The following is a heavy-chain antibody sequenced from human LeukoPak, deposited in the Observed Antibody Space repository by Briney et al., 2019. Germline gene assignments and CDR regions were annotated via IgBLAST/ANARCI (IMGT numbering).Heavy chain of an antibody. D-gene: IGHD3-16*01. CDR2: MNPNSGNT. Sequence: ASVKVSCKASGYTLTSYDINWVRQATGQGLEWMGWMNPNSGNTGYAQKFQGRVTMTRNTSISTAYMELSGLRSEDTAVYYCARGRSRSRGGWFDPWGQGTLVTVSS. V-gene: IGHV1-8*01. CDR3: ARGRSRSRGGWFDP. J-gene: IGHJ5*02. CDR1: GYTLTSYD.